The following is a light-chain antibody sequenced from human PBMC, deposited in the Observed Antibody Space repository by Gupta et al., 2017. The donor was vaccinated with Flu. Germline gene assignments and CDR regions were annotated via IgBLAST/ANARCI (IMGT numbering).Light chain of an antibody. V-gene: IGLV2-11*01. CDR3: CSDAGSYV. Sequence: QSALTQPRTVSGSPGQSVTISCTGTSSDVGGYNYVSWYQQHPGKAPKLMIDDVSTRPSGVTDRFSGSKSGNTSSLTISGRQAEDEADDYCCSDAGSYVFGTGTKVTVL. CDR1: SSDVGGYNY. J-gene: IGLJ1*01. CDR2: DVS.